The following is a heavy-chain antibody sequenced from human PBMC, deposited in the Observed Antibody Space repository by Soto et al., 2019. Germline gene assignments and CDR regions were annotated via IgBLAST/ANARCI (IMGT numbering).Heavy chain of an antibody. CDR1: GGSISSSSYY. CDR2: IYYSGST. V-gene: IGHV4-39*01. Sequence: QLQLQESGPGLVKPSETLSLTCTVSGGSISSSSYYWGWIRQPPGKGLEWIGSIYYSGSTYYNPSLKSRVTISVDTSKNQFSLKLSSVTAADTAVYYCARHWHCSGGSCYLYYYYYGMDVWGQGTTVTVSS. J-gene: IGHJ6*02. CDR3: ARHWHCSGGSCYLYYYYYGMDV. D-gene: IGHD2-15*01.